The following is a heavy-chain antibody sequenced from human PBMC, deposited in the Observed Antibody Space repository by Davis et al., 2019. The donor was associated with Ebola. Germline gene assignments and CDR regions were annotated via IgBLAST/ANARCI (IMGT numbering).Heavy chain of an antibody. Sequence: MPSETLSLTCTVSGGSISSSSYYWGWIRQSPGTGLEWIAIIYFSGTTYYNPSLRSRVTISVDTSKNQFSLKLTSVTAADTALYYCARPLVHYDFSSRSAHPDCFDVWGQGTSVTVSS. V-gene: IGHV4-39*01. D-gene: IGHD3-3*01. CDR1: GGSISSSSYY. J-gene: IGHJ3*01. CDR2: IYFSGTT. CDR3: ARPLVHYDFSSRSAHPDCFDV.